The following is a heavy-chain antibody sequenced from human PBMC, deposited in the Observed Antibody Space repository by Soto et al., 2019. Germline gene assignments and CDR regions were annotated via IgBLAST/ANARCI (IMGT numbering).Heavy chain of an antibody. D-gene: IGHD3-3*01. J-gene: IGHJ6*02. V-gene: IGHV3-11*06. CDR3: ARDRKYYDFWSGYTFGGGLGHYYYGMDV. Sequence: QVQLVESGGGLVKPGGSLRLSCAASGFTFSDYYMSWIRQAPGKGLEWVSYISSSSSYTNYADSVKGRFTISRDNAKNSLYLQMNSLRAEDTAVYYCARDRKYYDFWSGYTFGGGLGHYYYGMDVWGQGTTVTVSS. CDR1: GFTFSDYY. CDR2: ISSSSSYT.